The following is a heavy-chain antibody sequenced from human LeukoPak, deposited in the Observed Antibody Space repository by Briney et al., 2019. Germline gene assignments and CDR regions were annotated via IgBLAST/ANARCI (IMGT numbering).Heavy chain of an antibody. J-gene: IGHJ4*02. CDR2: TNPDGSIK. Sequence: SGGSLRLSCAASGFIFGGYWMSWVRQAPGRGLEWVANTNPDGSIKYYMDSVNGRFTISRDNAKNSLYLQMNSLRAEDTAVYYCVSGFLQWLYWGQGTLVTVSS. D-gene: IGHD3-3*01. CDR3: VSGFLQWLY. V-gene: IGHV3-7*01. CDR1: GFIFGGYW.